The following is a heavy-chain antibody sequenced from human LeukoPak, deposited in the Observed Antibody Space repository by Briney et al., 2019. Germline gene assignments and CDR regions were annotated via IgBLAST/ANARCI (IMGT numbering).Heavy chain of an antibody. D-gene: IGHD3-3*01. CDR3: ARALDPVFGVVTYYYYYYMDV. V-gene: IGHV1-69*06. CDR1: GYTLTGYY. J-gene: IGHJ6*03. Sequence: ASVKVSCKASGYTLTGYYMHWVRQAPGQGLEWMGGIIPIFGTANYAQKFQGRVTITADKSTSTAYMELSSPRSEDTAVYYCARALDPVFGVVTYYYYYYMDVWGKGTTVTVS. CDR2: IIPIFGTA.